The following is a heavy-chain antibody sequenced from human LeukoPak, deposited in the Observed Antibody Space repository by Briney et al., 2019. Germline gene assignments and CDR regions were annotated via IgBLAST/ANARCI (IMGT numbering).Heavy chain of an antibody. D-gene: IGHD6-19*01. J-gene: IGHJ3*02. Sequence: GRSLRLSCAASGFTFSSYEMNWVRQAPGKGLEWVSYISSSGSTIYYADSVKGRFTISRDNAKNSLYLQMNSLRAEDTAVYYCARDRERQWLAHDAFDIWGQGTMVTVSS. CDR1: GFTFSSYE. V-gene: IGHV3-48*03. CDR2: ISSSGSTI. CDR3: ARDRERQWLAHDAFDI.